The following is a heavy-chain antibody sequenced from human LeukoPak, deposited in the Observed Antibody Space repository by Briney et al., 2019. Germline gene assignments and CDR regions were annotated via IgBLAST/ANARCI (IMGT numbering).Heavy chain of an antibody. J-gene: IGHJ3*02. CDR1: GFSFSSYG. V-gene: IGHV3-30*18. Sequence: PGRSLRLSFAASGFSFSSYGMHWVRQAPGKGLEWLTVISYDGNTIYYADSVKGRFTISRDNSKNTLYLQMNSLRIEDTAVYYCAKDLSVVGAHDSIAIWGQGTMVTVSS. CDR3: AKDLSVVGAHDSIAI. CDR2: ISYDGNTI. D-gene: IGHD1-26*01.